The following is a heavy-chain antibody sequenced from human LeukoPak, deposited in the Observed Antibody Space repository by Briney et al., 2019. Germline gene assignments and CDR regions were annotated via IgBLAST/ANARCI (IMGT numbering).Heavy chain of an antibody. CDR2: IYYSGST. D-gene: IGHD1-26*01. V-gene: IGHV4-59*01. Sequence: SETLSLTCTVSGGSISSYYWSWIRQPPGKGLERIGYIYYSGSTNYNPSLKSRVTISVDTSKNQFSLKLSSVTAADTAVYYCARGVKDHIVGATDAFDIWGQGTMVTVSS. J-gene: IGHJ3*02. CDR3: ARGVKDHIVGATDAFDI. CDR1: GGSISSYY.